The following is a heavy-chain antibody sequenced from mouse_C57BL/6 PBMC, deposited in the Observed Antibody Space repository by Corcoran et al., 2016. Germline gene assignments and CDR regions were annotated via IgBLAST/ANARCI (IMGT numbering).Heavy chain of an antibody. V-gene: IGHV1-19*01. D-gene: IGHD2-5*01. CDR2: INPYNGGT. CDR3: ARHYSNYGYFDV. CDR1: GYTFTDYY. Sequence: EVQLQQSGPVLVKPGASVKMSCKASGYTFTDYYMNWVKQSHGKSLEWIGVINPYNGGTSYNQKFKGKATLTVDKSSSTAYMELNSLTSEDSAVYYCARHYSNYGYFDVWGTGTTVTVSS. J-gene: IGHJ1*03.